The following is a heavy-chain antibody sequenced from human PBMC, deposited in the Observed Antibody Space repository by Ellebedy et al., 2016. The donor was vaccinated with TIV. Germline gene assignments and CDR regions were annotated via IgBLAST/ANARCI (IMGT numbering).Heavy chain of an antibody. V-gene: IGHV5-51*01. D-gene: IGHD3-22*01. CDR1: GYSFTSYW. CDR3: ARRTYYYDSSGYYPTHYDAFDI. Sequence: GGSLRLXXKGSGYSFTSYWIGWVRQMPGKGLEWMGIIYPGDSDTRYSPSFQGQVTISADKSISTAYLQWSSLKASDTAMYYCARRTYYYDSSGYYPTHYDAFDIWGQGTMVTVSS. J-gene: IGHJ3*02. CDR2: IYPGDSDT.